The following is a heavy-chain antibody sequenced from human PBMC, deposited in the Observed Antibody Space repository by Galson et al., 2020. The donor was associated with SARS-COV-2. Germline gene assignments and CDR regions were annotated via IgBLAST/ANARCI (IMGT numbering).Heavy chain of an antibody. CDR3: TRDSHYFDTRGYYRYFDY. CDR2: IFHSGTT. Sequence: SETLSLTCTVSGGSVSSGAYYWTWIRQPPGRALEWVGYIFHSGTTNYNPSLKSRLTISLDTSKNQFSLRLSSVTAADPAVYYCTRDSHYFDTRGYYRYFDYWGQGTLVTVSS. J-gene: IGHJ4*02. D-gene: IGHD3-22*01. CDR1: GGSVSSGAYY. V-gene: IGHV4-61*08.